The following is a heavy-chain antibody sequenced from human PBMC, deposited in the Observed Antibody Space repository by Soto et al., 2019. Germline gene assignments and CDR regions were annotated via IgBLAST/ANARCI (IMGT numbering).Heavy chain of an antibody. CDR2: ISSSSSDI. Sequence: EVQLVESGGGLVKPGGSLRLSCAASGFTFSSYSMNWVRQAPGKGLEWVSSISSSSSDIYYADSVKGRFTISRDNAQNSLYRPMNSLRAEETAVYYCAGDNGGPGSFDIWGRRTMVTVAS. J-gene: IGHJ3*02. CDR3: AGDNGGPGSFDI. CDR1: GFTFSSYS. V-gene: IGHV3-21*01. D-gene: IGHD3-10*01.